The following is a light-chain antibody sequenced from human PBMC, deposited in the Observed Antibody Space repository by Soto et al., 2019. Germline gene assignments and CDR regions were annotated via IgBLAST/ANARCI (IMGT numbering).Light chain of an antibody. CDR2: GAS. J-gene: IGKJ1*01. V-gene: IGKV3-20*01. CDR1: QSVSSSY. Sequence: EIVLPQSPGTLSLSPGERATLSCRASQSVSSSYLAWYQQKPGQAPRLLIYGASSRAPGIPDRFSGSGSGTDFTFTISRLEPEDFSVDYCQQYGSSPQAFGQGNKVEIQ. CDR3: QQYGSSPQA.